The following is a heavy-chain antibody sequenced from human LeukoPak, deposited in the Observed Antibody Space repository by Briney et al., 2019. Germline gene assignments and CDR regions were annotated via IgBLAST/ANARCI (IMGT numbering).Heavy chain of an antibody. CDR2: IYYSGST. CDR1: GGSISSSSYY. Sequence: PSETLSLTCTVSGGSISSSSYYWGWIRQPPGKGLEWIGSIYYSGSTYYNPSLKSRVTIPVDTSKNQFSLKLSSVTAADTAVYYCARHPSYYYDSSVPDYWGQGTLVTVSS. J-gene: IGHJ4*02. CDR3: ARHPSYYYDSSVPDY. V-gene: IGHV4-39*01. D-gene: IGHD3-22*01.